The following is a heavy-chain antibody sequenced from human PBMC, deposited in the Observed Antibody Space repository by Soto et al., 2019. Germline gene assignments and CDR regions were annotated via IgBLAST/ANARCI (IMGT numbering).Heavy chain of an antibody. J-gene: IGHJ4*02. CDR1: GYSFTSYW. V-gene: IGHV5-51*01. D-gene: IGHD5-12*01. Sequence: GESLKISCKGSGYSFTSYWIGWVRQMPGKGLEWMGIIYPGDSDTRYSPSFQGQVTISADKSISTAYLQWSSLKASDTAMYYCATYVGDSGYDVVVSYFDYWGQGTLVTVSS. CDR3: ATYVGDSGYDVVVSYFDY. CDR2: IYPGDSDT.